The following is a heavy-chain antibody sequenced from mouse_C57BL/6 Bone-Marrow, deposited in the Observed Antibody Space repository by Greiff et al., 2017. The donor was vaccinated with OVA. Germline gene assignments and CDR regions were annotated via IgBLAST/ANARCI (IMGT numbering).Heavy chain of an antibody. V-gene: IGHV1-80*01. Sequence: QVHVKQSGAELVKPGASVKISCKASGYAFSSYWMNWVKQRPGKGLEWIGQIYPGDGDTNYNGKFKGKATLTADKSSSTAYMQLSSLTSEDSAVYFCARAIYYDYDGDYWGQGTTLTVSS. CDR2: IYPGDGDT. J-gene: IGHJ2*01. CDR3: ARAIYYDYDGDY. D-gene: IGHD2-4*01. CDR1: GYAFSSYW.